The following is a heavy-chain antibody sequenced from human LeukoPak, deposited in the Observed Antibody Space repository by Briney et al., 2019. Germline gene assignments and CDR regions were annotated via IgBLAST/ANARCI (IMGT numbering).Heavy chain of an antibody. CDR2: ISGSGGST. CDR1: GFTFSSYA. Sequence: PGGSLRLSCAASGFTFSSYAMSWVRQAPGKGLEWVSAISGSGGSTYYADSVKGRFTISRDNSKNTLYLQMNSLRAEDTAGYYCANFDGGYGVFLDYWGQGTLVTVSS. V-gene: IGHV3-23*01. CDR3: ANFDGGYGVFLDY. J-gene: IGHJ4*02. D-gene: IGHD5-12*01.